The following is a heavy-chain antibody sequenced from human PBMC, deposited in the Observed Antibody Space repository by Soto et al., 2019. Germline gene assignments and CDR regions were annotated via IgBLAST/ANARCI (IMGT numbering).Heavy chain of an antibody. Sequence: QVQLVQSGAEVKKPGASVKVSCKASGYTFTSYAMHWVRQATGQRLAWMGWINAGNGNTKYSQKFQGRVTITRDTSASTAYMELSSLRSEETAVYYCARSPDIVYSYGLAVDYWGQGTLVTVSS. J-gene: IGHJ4*02. CDR3: ARSPDIVYSYGLAVDY. CDR2: INAGNGNT. V-gene: IGHV1-3*01. D-gene: IGHD5-18*01. CDR1: GYTFTSYA.